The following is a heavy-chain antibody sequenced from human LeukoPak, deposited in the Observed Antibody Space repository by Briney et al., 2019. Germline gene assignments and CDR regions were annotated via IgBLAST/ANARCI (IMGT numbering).Heavy chain of an antibody. CDR2: IHYRGST. CDR1: GGSISTYY. CDR3: ARRLRCSSTSCYANWFDP. D-gene: IGHD2-2*01. V-gene: IGHV4-59*12. J-gene: IGHJ5*02. Sequence: SETLSLTCTVSGGSISTYYWSWIRQPPGKGLEWIGHIHYRGSTNYNPSLKSRVTISVDTSKNQFSLKLNSVTAADTAVYYCARRLRCSSTSCYANWFDPWGQGTLVTVSS.